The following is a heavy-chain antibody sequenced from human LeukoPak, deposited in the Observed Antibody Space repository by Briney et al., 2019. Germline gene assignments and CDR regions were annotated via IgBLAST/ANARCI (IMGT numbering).Heavy chain of an antibody. J-gene: IGHJ1*01. Sequence: SQTLSLTCTVSGGSISSGSYYWSWTRQPAGKGLEWIGRIYTSGSTNYNPSLKSRVTISVDTSKNQFSLKLGSVTAADTAVYYCAREGNYYDSSGPPYFQHWGQGTLVTVSS. CDR2: IYTSGST. D-gene: IGHD3-22*01. CDR3: AREGNYYDSSGPPYFQH. V-gene: IGHV4-61*02. CDR1: GGSISSGSYY.